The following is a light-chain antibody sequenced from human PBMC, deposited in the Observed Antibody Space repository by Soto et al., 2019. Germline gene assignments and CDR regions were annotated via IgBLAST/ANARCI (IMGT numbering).Light chain of an antibody. CDR3: QQYGSSPYT. V-gene: IGKV3-20*01. Sequence: EIVLTQSPGTLSLSPGERATLSCRTSQSFRSKYLAWYHQKPGQAPRLLIYGAANRATGIPDRFGGSGSGTEFTLTISRLEPEDFAVYYCQQYGSSPYTFGQGTQLESK. CDR1: QSFRSKY. J-gene: IGKJ2*01. CDR2: GAA.